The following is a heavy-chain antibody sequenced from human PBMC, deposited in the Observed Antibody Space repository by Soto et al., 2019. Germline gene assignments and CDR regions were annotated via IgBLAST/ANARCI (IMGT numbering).Heavy chain of an antibody. Sequence: PRGPLRLSCAVFGFTFRNYELNWVRHATGKGLEWLSYITNSRRFIYYAEYVKGRFTISRDNAKNSLYLQINSRRAEDTAVYYCARHRELYSGKFDYGLDVRGEGTTVTVSS. D-gene: IGHD5-12*01. J-gene: IGHJ6*04. CDR1: GFTFRNYE. CDR2: ITNSRRFI. V-gene: IGHV3-48*03. CDR3: ARHRELYSGKFDYGLDV.